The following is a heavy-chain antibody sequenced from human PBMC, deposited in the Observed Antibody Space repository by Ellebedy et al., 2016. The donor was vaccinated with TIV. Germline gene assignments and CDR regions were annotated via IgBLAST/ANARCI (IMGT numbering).Heavy chain of an antibody. D-gene: IGHD4/OR15-4a*01. Sequence: GESLKISCQVFGYSFTSYWVGWVRQLPGKGLAWMGIILPANSDISYSPSFEGQVTISADKSISTAYLQWSSLQASDTALYYCARHLGAGGDFDYWGQGTLLTVSS. CDR3: ARHLGAGGDFDY. J-gene: IGHJ4*02. CDR2: ILPANSDI. V-gene: IGHV5-51*01. CDR1: GYSFTSYW.